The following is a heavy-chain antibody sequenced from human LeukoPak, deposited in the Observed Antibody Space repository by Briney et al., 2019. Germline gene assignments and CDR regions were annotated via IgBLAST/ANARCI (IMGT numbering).Heavy chain of an antibody. Sequence: GGSLRLSCAASGFTFSSYSMNWVRQAPGKGPEWVSSISSSSSYIYYADSVKGRFTISRDNAKNSLYLQMNSLRAEDTAVYYCARRGYSYGPFDYWGQGTLVTVSS. CDR2: ISSSSSYI. J-gene: IGHJ4*02. D-gene: IGHD5-18*01. CDR1: GFTFSSYS. V-gene: IGHV3-21*01. CDR3: ARRGYSYGPFDY.